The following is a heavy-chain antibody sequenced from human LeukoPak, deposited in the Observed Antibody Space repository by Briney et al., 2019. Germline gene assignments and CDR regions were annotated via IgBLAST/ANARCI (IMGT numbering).Heavy chain of an antibody. J-gene: IGHJ3*02. D-gene: IGHD5-18*01. CDR2: MYFSGST. V-gene: IGHV4-39*07. CDR1: GASIDTNNYY. CDR3: ARGARRGYAEYGAFDI. Sequence: SETLSLTCTVSGASIDTNNYYWGWIRQTPGKGLEWIGSMYFSGSTYYNPSLKSRVTISVDTSKNQFSLKLSSVTAADTAVYYCARGARRGYAEYGAFDIWGQGTMVTVSS.